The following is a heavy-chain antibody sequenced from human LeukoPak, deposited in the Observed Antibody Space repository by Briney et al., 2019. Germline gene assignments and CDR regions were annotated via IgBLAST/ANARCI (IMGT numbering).Heavy chain of an antibody. CDR1: GFTFSSYG. V-gene: IGHV3-30*03. CDR2: ISYDGSNK. D-gene: IGHD3-10*01. J-gene: IGHJ2*01. Sequence: GGSLRLSCAASGFTFSSYGMHGVRQAPGKGLEWVAVISYDGSNKYYADSVKGRFTISRDNSKNTLYLQMNSLRAEDTAVYYCARRSGWFGWYFDLWGRGTLVTVSS. CDR3: ARRSGWFGWYFDL.